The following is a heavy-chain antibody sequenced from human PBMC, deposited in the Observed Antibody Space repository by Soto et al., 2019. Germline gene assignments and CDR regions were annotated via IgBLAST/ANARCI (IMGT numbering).Heavy chain of an antibody. Sequence: SETLSLTCTVSGGSISSYYWSWIRQPPGKGLEWIGYIYYSGSTNYNPSLKSRVTISVDTSKNQFSLKLSSVTAADTAVYYCARTSGWYMVRGISSNFAYWGQGTLVTVSS. CDR1: GGSISSYY. J-gene: IGHJ4*02. V-gene: IGHV4-59*01. CDR3: ARTSGWYMVRGISSNFAY. D-gene: IGHD3-10*01. CDR2: IYYSGST.